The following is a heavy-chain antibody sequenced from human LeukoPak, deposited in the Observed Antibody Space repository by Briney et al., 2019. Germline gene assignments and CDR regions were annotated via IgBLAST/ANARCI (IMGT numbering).Heavy chain of an antibody. CDR2: IYTSGST. J-gene: IGHJ2*01. Sequence: SQTLSLTCTVSGGSIGSGSYYWSWIRQSAGKRLEWIGRIYTSGSTNYNPSLTSRVTISLDTSRNQFSLKLSSVTAADTAIYYCAREPYSVGYVWSRVWYFDLWGRGTLVTVSS. V-gene: IGHV4-61*02. CDR3: AREPYSVGYVWSRVWYFDL. CDR1: GGSIGSGSYY. D-gene: IGHD1-26*01.